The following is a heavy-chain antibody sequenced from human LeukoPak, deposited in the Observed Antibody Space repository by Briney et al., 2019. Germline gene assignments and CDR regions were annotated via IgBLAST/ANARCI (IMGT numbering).Heavy chain of an antibody. CDR3: AKVVTPYYYDSSGLDAFDI. Sequence: GGSLRLSCAASGFTFSSYAMTWVRQAPGKGLEWVSAISGSGGSTYYADSVKGRFTISRDNSKNTLYLQMNSLRAEDTAVYYCAKVVTPYYYDSSGLDAFDIWGQGTMVTVSS. CDR2: ISGSGGST. V-gene: IGHV3-23*01. CDR1: GFTFSSYA. D-gene: IGHD3-22*01. J-gene: IGHJ3*02.